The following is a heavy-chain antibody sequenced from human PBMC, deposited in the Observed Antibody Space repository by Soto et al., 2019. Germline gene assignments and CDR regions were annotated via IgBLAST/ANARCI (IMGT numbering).Heavy chain of an antibody. J-gene: IGHJ6*02. CDR3: ARQSSSGSAYGYYYYGMDV. D-gene: IGHD1-26*01. Sequence: SETLSLTCTVSGGSISSSRYYWGWIRQPPGKGLEWIGSIYYSGSTYYNPSLKSRVTISVDTSKNQFSLKPSSVTAADAAVYYCARQSSSGSAYGYYYYGMDVWGQGTTVTVSS. V-gene: IGHV4-39*01. CDR2: IYYSGST. CDR1: GGSISSSRYY.